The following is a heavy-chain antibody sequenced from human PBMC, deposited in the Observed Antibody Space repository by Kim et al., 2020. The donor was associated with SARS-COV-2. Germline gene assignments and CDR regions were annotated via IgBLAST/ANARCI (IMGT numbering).Heavy chain of an antibody. J-gene: IGHJ4*02. Sequence: SETLSLTCTVSGGSISSYYWSWIRQPPGKGLEWIGYIYYSGSTNYNPSLKSRVTISVDTSKNQFSLKLSSVTAADTAVYYCARGRITIFGVVNYFDYWGQGTLATVSS. CDR1: GGSISSYY. CDR3: ARGRITIFGVVNYFDY. D-gene: IGHD3-3*01. CDR2: IYYSGST. V-gene: IGHV4-59*08.